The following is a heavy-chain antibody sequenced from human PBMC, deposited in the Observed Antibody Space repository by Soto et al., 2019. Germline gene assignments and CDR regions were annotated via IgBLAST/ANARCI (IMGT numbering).Heavy chain of an antibody. D-gene: IGHD2-8*02. V-gene: IGHV4-61*08. CDR2: IYYSGST. Sequence: PSETLSLTCTVSGGSISSGDYYWSWIRQPPGKGLEWIGYIYYSGSTNYNPSLKSRVTISVDTSKNQFSLKLRSVTAADTAVYYCARGGGLWNKNRENAFDIWGQGTMVTVS. J-gene: IGHJ3*02. CDR3: ARGGGLWNKNRENAFDI. CDR1: GGSISSGDYY.